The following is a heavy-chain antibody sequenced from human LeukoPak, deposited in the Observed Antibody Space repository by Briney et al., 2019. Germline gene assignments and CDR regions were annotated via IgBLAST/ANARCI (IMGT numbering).Heavy chain of an antibody. J-gene: IGHJ3*02. V-gene: IGHV1-2*02. CDR2: INPNSGGT. Sequence: ASVKVSCKACGYTFTGYYMHWVRQAPGQGLEWMGWINPNSGGTNYAQKFQGRVTMTRDTSISTAYMELSRLRSDDTAVYYCARGEGVYAQYAFDIWGQGTMVTVSS. CDR3: ARGEGVYAQYAFDI. D-gene: IGHD2-8*01. CDR1: GYTFTGYY.